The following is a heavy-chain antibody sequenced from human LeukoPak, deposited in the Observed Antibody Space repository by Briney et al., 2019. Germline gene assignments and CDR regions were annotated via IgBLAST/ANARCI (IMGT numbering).Heavy chain of an antibody. CDR1: GFTVSSNY. D-gene: IGHD3-22*01. CDR2: IYSGGSI. J-gene: IGHJ3*02. Sequence: PGGSLRLSCAASGFTVSSNYMSWVRQAPGEGLEWVSVIYSGGSIYYADSVKGRFTISRDNSKNTLYLQMNSLRAEDTAVYYCAKPLDSSGYYAFDIWGQGTMVTVSS. CDR3: AKPLDSSGYYAFDI. V-gene: IGHV3-66*02.